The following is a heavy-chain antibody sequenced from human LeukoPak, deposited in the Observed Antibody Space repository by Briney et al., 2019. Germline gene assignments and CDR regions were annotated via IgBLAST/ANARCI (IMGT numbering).Heavy chain of an antibody. CDR2: ISSSGSTI. D-gene: IGHD3-10*01. J-gene: IGHJ4*02. CDR1: GFTFSSYW. CDR3: ARTLLWFGELLDRDY. V-gene: IGHV3-48*04. Sequence: PGGSLRLSCAASGFTFSSYWMHWVRQAPGKGVEWVSYISSSGSTIYYADSVKGRFTISRDNAKNSLYLQMNSLRAEDTAVYYCARTLLWFGELLDRDYWGQGTLVTVSS.